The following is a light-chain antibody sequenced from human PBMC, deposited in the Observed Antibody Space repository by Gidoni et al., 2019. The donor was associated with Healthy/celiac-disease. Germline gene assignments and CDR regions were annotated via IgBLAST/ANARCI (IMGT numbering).Light chain of an antibody. J-gene: IGKJ2*01. Sequence: DIVMTQSPDSLAVSLGERTNIHCKSSQSVLYSSNNKNYLAWYQQKPGQPPKLLIYWASTRESGVPDRCSGSGSGTDFTLTISSLQAEDVVVYYCQQYYSTPPTFGQGTKLEIK. CDR1: QSVLYSSNNKNY. CDR2: WAS. CDR3: QQYYSTPPT. V-gene: IGKV4-1*01.